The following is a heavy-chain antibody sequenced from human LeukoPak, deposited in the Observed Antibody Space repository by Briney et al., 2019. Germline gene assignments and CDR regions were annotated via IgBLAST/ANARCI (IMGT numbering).Heavy chain of an antibody. Sequence: SETLSLTCTVSGASISSWYWSWIRQSPGKGLEWIGYIYGSGNTNYNPSLKSRVTMSIDTSKNQFSLMLTSVTAADTATYYCARETSLAGFASGLGFNYWGQGILVTVSS. CDR3: ARETSLAGFASGLGFNY. J-gene: IGHJ4*02. D-gene: IGHD6-19*01. CDR1: GASISSWY. CDR2: IYGSGNT. V-gene: IGHV4-59*01.